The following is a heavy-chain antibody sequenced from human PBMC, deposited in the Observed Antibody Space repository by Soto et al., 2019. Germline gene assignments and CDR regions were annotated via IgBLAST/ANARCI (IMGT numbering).Heavy chain of an antibody. Sequence: EVQLVESGGGLVQPGGSLRLSCAASGFTFSSYWMSWVRHSPGKGLEWVANIKQDGSEKYYVDSVKGRFTISRDNAKNSLYMQMNWLRAEYTAVYYCAIEIMSSSWYSFDYWGQGPLVTFSS. CDR3: AIEIMSSSWYSFDY. CDR2: IKQDGSEK. V-gene: IGHV3-7*03. D-gene: IGHD6-13*01. J-gene: IGHJ4*02. CDR1: GFTFSSYW.